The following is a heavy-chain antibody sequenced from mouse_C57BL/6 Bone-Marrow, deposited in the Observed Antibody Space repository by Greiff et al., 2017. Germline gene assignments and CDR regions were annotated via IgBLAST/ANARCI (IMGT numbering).Heavy chain of an antibody. CDR1: GYTFTSYW. D-gene: IGHD2-4*01. V-gene: IGHV1-69*01. Sequence: QVQLQQPGAELVMPGASVKLSCKASGYTFTSYWMHWVKQRPGQGLEWIGEIDPSDSYTNYNQKFKGKSTLTVDKSSSTAYMQLSSLTSEDSAVYDCARSRYDYDGAWFAYWGQGTLVTVSA. CDR3: ARSRYDYDGAWFAY. CDR2: IDPSDSYT. J-gene: IGHJ3*01.